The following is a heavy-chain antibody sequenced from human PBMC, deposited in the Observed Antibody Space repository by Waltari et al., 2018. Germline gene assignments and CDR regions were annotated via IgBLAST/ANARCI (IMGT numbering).Heavy chain of an antibody. CDR1: GGTFSSYA. CDR3: ASAGAHSSSRWYFDL. D-gene: IGHD6-13*01. V-gene: IGHV1-69*05. J-gene: IGHJ2*01. CDR2: IIPIFGKE. Sequence: QVQLVQSGAEVKKPGSSVKVSCKASGGTFSSYAISWVRQAPGQGLEWMGGIIPIFGKENYAQKFQGRVTITTDEATSTAYMELSSLRSEDTAVYYCASAGAHSSSRWYFDLWGRGTLVTVSS.